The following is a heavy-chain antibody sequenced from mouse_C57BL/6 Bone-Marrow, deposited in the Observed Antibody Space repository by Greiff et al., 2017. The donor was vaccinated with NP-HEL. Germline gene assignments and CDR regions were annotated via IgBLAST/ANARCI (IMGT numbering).Heavy chain of an antibody. CDR1: GFTFSDFY. J-gene: IGHJ1*03. CDR3: ARDAVDWYFDV. CDR2: SRNKANDYTT. V-gene: IGHV7-1*01. Sequence: EVKLVESGGGLVQSGRSLRLSCATSGFTFSDFYMEWVRQAPGKGLEWIAASRNKANDYTTEYSASVKGRFIVSRDTSQSILYLQSNALRAEDTAIYYCARDAVDWYFDVWGTGTTVTVTS.